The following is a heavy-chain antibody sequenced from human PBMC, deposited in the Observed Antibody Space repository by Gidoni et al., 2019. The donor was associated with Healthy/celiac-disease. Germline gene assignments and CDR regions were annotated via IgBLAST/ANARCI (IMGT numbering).Heavy chain of an antibody. CDR3: TRWYPDYYDSSGYAFDI. D-gene: IGHD3-22*01. J-gene: IGHJ3*02. CDR1: GFTFSGSA. Sequence: EVQLVESGGGLVQPGGSLKLSCAASGFTFSGSAMLWVRQASGKGLEWVGRIRSKAYTDATAYAASMKGRFTISRDDSKNTAYLQMNSLKTEDTAVYYCTRWYPDYYDSSGYAFDIWGQGTMVTVSS. V-gene: IGHV3-73*01. CDR2: IRSKAYTDAT.